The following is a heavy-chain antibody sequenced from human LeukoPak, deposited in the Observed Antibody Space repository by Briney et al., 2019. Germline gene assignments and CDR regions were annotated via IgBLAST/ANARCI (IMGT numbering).Heavy chain of an antibody. V-gene: IGHV4-30-4*08. J-gene: IGHJ4*02. Sequence: SQTLSLTCTVSGGSISSGDYYWSWIRQPPGKGLEWIGYIYYSGSTYYNPSLKSRVTISVDTSKNQFSLKLSSVTAAATAVYYCAXXXXXYYXXXYWXQGTLVTVSS. CDR1: GGSISSGDYY. CDR3: AXXXXXYYXXXY. CDR2: IYYSGST.